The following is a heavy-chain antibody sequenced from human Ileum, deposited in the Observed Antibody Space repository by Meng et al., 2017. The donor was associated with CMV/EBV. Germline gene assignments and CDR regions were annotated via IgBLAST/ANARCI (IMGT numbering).Heavy chain of an antibody. CDR2: ISSNGNNK. CDR1: GFTFSTYG. V-gene: IGHV3-48*03. D-gene: IGHD3-10*01. CDR3: ARDRRSMVRAAPDF. J-gene: IGHJ4*02. Sequence: GGSLRLSCAASGFTFSTYGMHWVRQAPGKGLEWISYISSNGNNKYYSESVKGRFTISRDNAKSSLYLQMNSLRADDTAVYYCARDRRSMVRAAPDFWGQGTRVTVSS.